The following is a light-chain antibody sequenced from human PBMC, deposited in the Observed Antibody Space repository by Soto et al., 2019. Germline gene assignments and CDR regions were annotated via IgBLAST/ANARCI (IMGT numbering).Light chain of an antibody. V-gene: IGKV1-39*01. CDR3: QQSYSTPPWT. CDR2: AAS. Sequence: DIQMTQSPSSLSASVGDRVTITCRASQSISSYLNWYQQKPGKAPKLLIYAASSLQSGVPSRFSGSGSGTDFTLTISSLQPEAFATYYCQQSYSTPPWTFGPGTKVDIK. CDR1: QSISSY. J-gene: IGKJ3*01.